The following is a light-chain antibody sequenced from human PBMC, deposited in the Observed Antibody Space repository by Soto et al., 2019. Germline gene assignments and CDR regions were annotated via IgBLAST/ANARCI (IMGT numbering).Light chain of an antibody. CDR2: HAS. J-gene: IGKJ3*01. V-gene: IGKV3-20*01. CDR1: ESIDNNF. Sequence: EIVLTQSPGTLSLSPGERATLFCRASESIDNNFLAWYQQKPGQAPRFLIYHASSRATGIPNRFSGSGSGTDFTLTISRLEPEDFAVYYCQQYGSAPPTFGPGTKVDVK. CDR3: QQYGSAPPT.